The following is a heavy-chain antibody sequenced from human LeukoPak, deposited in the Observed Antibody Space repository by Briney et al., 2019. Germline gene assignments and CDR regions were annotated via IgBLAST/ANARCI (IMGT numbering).Heavy chain of an antibody. CDR3: ARDLRDTLTGPRRGMDV. CDR1: GFTFSSYA. D-gene: IGHD3-9*01. CDR2: ISSSSSYI. V-gene: IGHV3-21*01. Sequence: GGSLRLSCAASGFTFSSYAMNWVRQAPGKGLEWVSSISSSSSYIYYADSVKGRFTISRDNAKNSLYLQMNSLRAEDTAVYYCARDLRDTLTGPRRGMDVWGQGTTVTVSS. J-gene: IGHJ6*02.